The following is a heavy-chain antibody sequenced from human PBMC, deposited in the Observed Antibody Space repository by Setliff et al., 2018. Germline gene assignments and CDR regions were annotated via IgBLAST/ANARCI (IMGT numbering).Heavy chain of an antibody. J-gene: IGHJ4*02. CDR3: ARESRYYYDNLGTLDY. D-gene: IGHD3-22*01. V-gene: IGHV4-30-4*08. Sequence: KTSETLSLTCAVYGGSFSGYYWSWIRQPPGKGLEWIGYIYSSGSTYYNPSLKSRVSISVDTSKNQFSLKLSSVTAADTAVYYCARESRYYYDNLGTLDYWGQGTLVTVSS. CDR1: GGSFSGYY. CDR2: IYSSGST.